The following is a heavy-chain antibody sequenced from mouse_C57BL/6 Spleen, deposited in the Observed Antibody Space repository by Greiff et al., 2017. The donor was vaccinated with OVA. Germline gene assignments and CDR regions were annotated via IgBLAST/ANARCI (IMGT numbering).Heavy chain of an antibody. V-gene: IGHV3-1*01. CDR2: ISYSGST. CDR1: GYSITSGYD. Sequence: VQLKQSGPGMVKPSQSLSLTCTVTGYSITSGYDWHWIRHFPGNKLEWMGYISYSGSTNYNPSLKSRISITHDTSKNHFFLKLNSVTTEDTATYYCARGSYYYGHYFDYWGQGTTLTVSS. D-gene: IGHD1-1*01. J-gene: IGHJ2*01. CDR3: ARGSYYYGHYFDY.